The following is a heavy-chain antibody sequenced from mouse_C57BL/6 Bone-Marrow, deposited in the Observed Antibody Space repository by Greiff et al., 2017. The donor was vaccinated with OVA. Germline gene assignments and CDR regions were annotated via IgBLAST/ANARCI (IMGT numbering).Heavy chain of an antibody. J-gene: IGHJ2*01. CDR1: GYTFTSYW. CDR3: AGEGVTTVDY. V-gene: IGHV1-50*01. CDR2: IDPSDSYT. D-gene: IGHD2-2*01. Sequence: QVQLKQPGAELVKPGASVKLSCKASGYTFTSYWMQWVKQRPGQGLEWIGEIDPSDSYTNYNQKFKGKATLTVDTSSSTAYMQLSSLTSEDSAVYYCAGEGVTTVDYWGQGTTLTVSS.